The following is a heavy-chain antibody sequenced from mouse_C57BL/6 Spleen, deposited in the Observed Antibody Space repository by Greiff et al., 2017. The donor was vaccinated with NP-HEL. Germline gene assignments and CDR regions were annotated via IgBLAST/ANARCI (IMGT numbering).Heavy chain of an antibody. CDR1: GFNIKDYY. D-gene: IGHD1-1*01. CDR2: IAPEDGET. V-gene: IGHV14-2*01. Sequence: VQLKESGAELVKPGASVKLSCTASGFNIKDYYMHWVKQRTEQGLEWIGRIAPEDGETKYAPKFQGKATITADTSSNTAYLQRSSLTSEDTAVYYCYGSSYGRDYAMDYWGQGTAVTVSS. J-gene: IGHJ4*01. CDR3: YGSSYGRDYAMDY.